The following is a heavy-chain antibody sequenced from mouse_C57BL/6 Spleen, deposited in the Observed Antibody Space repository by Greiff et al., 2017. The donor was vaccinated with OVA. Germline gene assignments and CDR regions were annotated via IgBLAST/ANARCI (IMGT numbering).Heavy chain of an antibody. CDR1: GYSITSGYY. V-gene: IGHV3-6*01. CDR2: ISYDGSN. J-gene: IGHJ3*01. D-gene: IGHD2-3*01. CDR3: ARGGDGYPWFAY. Sequence: EVKVEESGPGLVKPSQSLSLTCSVTGYSITSGYYWNWIRQFPGNKLEWMGYISYDGSNNYNPSLKNRISITRDTSKNQFFLKLNSVTTEDTATYYCARGGDGYPWFAYWGQGTLVTVSA.